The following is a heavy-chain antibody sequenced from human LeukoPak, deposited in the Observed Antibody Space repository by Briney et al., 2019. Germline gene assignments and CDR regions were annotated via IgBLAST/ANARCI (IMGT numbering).Heavy chain of an antibody. D-gene: IGHD3-22*01. CDR3: AREGTGYYRFDY. J-gene: IGHJ4*02. CDR2: INPSGGST. CDR1: GYTFTSYY. Sequence: ASVKVSCKASGYTFTSYYMHWVRQAPGQGLEWMGIINPSGGSTSYAQKFQGRVTMTRDMSTSTVYMELSSLRSDDTAVYYCAREGTGYYRFDYWGQGTLVTVSS. V-gene: IGHV1-46*01.